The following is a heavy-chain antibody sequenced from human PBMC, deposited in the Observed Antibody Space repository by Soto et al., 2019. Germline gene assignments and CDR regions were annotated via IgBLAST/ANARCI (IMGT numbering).Heavy chain of an antibody. CDR3: ARGRIHYSGWYGYFHH. Sequence: QVQLQQWGAGLLKPSETLSLICSVSGGSFSDYYWTWIRQPPGKGLEWIGEINHRGITKYSPSLNSRVTISVDTSKNQFSLNLTSVTAADTAVYYCARGRIHYSGWYGYFHHWGQGTLVTVSA. V-gene: IGHV4-34*01. J-gene: IGHJ1*01. D-gene: IGHD6-19*01. CDR2: INHRGIT. CDR1: GGSFSDYY.